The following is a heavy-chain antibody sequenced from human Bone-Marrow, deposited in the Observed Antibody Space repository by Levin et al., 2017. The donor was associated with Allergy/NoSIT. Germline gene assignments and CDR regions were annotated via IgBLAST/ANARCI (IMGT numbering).Heavy chain of an antibody. CDR2: IDWDNDK. J-gene: IGHJ5*02. CDR3: ARMIVARGGLTSWFDT. V-gene: IGHV2-70*17. D-gene: IGHD5-12*01. CDR1: GFSLNTRGMC. Sequence: SGPTLVKPTQTPTLTCSLSGFSLNTRGMCVSWIRQPPGKALEWLARIDWDNDKFYSTSLRTRLTISKDISKNQVVLTMTNMDPVDTATYYCARMIVARGGLTSWFDTWGQGALVTVSS.